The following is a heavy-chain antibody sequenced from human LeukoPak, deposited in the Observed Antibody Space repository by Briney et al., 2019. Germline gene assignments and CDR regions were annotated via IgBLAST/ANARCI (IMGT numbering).Heavy chain of an antibody. D-gene: IGHD2-15*01. Sequence: SETLSLTCTVSGYSISSGYYWGWIRQPPGKGLEWIGSIYHSGSTYYNPSLKSRVTISVDTSKNQFSLKLSSVTAADTAVYYCARGFVVVVAATFCYYYYMDVWGKGTTVTVSS. V-gene: IGHV4-38-2*02. CDR3: ARGFVVVVAATFCYYYYMDV. CDR1: GYSISSGYY. J-gene: IGHJ6*03. CDR2: IYHSGST.